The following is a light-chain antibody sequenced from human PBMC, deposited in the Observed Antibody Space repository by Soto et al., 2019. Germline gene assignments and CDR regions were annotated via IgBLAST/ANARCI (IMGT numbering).Light chain of an antibody. CDR2: GAS. CDR3: QHYNNWPS. J-gene: IGKJ1*01. CDR1: QSVRSN. V-gene: IGKV3-15*01. Sequence: DIVMTQSPATLSVSPGERATLSCRASQSVRSNLAWYQQKRGQAPRLLIYGASTRPTGIPARFSGSGSGTEFTLTISSLQSEDFAVYYCQHYNNWPSFGQGTKVDI.